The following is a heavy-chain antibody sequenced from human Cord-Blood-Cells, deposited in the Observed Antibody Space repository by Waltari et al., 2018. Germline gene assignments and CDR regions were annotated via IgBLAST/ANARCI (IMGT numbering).Heavy chain of an antibody. CDR1: GGTFSSYA. V-gene: IGHV1-69*01. Sequence: QVQLVQPGAEVKKPGSSVKVSCKASGGTFSSYAISGVRQAPGPGLEWMGGIMPIFGKANYAQKFQGRVTITADESTSTAYMELSSLRSEDTAVYYCAREPQFYGSGSYYAFDIWGQGTMVTVSS. CDR3: AREPQFYGSGSYYAFDI. J-gene: IGHJ3*02. D-gene: IGHD3-10*01. CDR2: IMPIFGKA.